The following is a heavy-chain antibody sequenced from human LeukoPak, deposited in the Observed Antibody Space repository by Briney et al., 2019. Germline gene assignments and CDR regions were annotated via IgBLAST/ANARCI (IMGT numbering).Heavy chain of an antibody. Sequence: GGSLRLSCAASGFTFSSYSINWVRQAPGKGLEWVSSIDSSSSYIYYADSVKGRFTISRDNAKNSLFLQMNSLRVEDTAVYYCARDLSAVAGKDRTDYWGQGTLVTVSS. CDR3: ARDLSAVAGKDRTDY. D-gene: IGHD6-19*01. V-gene: IGHV3-21*01. CDR2: IDSSSSYI. CDR1: GFTFSSYS. J-gene: IGHJ4*02.